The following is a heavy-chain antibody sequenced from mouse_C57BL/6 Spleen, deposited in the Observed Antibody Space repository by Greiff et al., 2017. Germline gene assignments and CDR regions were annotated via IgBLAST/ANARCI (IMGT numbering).Heavy chain of an antibody. V-gene: IGHV14-4*01. CDR2: IDPDNGDT. D-gene: IGHD1-1*01. Sequence: VQLKQSGAELVRPGASVKLSCTASGFNIKDDYMHWVKQRPEQGLEWIGWIDPDNGDTEYASKFQGKATITADTSSNTAYLQLSSLTSEDTAVYYCTFYYYGSRGDYWGQGTTLTVSS. J-gene: IGHJ2*01. CDR1: GFNIKDDY. CDR3: TFYYYGSRGDY.